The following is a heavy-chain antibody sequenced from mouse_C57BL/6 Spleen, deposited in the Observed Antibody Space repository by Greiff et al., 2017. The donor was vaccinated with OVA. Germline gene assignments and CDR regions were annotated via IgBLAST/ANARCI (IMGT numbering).Heavy chain of an antibody. D-gene: IGHD2-1*01. CDR1: GFSLTSYG. Sequence: VQLQQSGPGLVQPSQCLSITCTVSGFSLTSYGVHWVRQSPGKGLEWLGVIWRGGSTDYNAAFMSRLSITKDNSKSQVFFKMNSLQADDTAIYYCAIPYGNLYYAMDYWGQGTSVTVSS. J-gene: IGHJ4*01. V-gene: IGHV2-5*01. CDR3: AIPYGNLYYAMDY. CDR2: IWRGGST.